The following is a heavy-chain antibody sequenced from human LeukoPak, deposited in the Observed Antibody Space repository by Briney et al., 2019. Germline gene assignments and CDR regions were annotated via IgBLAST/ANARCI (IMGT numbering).Heavy chain of an antibody. D-gene: IGHD2-15*01. J-gene: IGHJ3*01. V-gene: IGHV3-7*01. CDR1: GFTFSRYW. CDR2: IKQDGSEE. Sequence: PGGSLRLSCAVSGFTFSRYWMSWVRQAPGEGPEWVANIKQDGSEECYVDSVKGRFTIARDNAMESLYLQMNSLRAEDTAVYHCARGPLGYCSTGSCAFDVWGQGTMVIVSS. CDR3: ARGPLGYCSTGSCAFDV.